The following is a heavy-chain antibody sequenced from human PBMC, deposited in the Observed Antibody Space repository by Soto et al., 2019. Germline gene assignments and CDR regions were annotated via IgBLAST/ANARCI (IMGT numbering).Heavy chain of an antibody. D-gene: IGHD2-21*02. CDR3: AKDGGSDSYYFDY. V-gene: IGHV3-7*03. CDR2: IKPDGSED. CDR1: GFSFSNYW. J-gene: IGHJ4*02. Sequence: ETLRLSCATSGFSFSNYWMTWVRQAPGKGLEWVANIKPDGSEDFYVASVKGRFTISRDNAKNSLYLQMNRLRAEDTAVYFCAKDGGSDSYYFDYWGQGALVTVSS.